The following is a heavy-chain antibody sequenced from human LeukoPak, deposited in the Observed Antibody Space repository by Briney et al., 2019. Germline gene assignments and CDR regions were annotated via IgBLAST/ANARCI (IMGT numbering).Heavy chain of an antibody. CDR3: ARGRDGYNRGYFDL. Sequence: SETLSLTCTVSGGSISSCYWSWIRQPPGKGLEWIGYIYYSGSTNYNPSLKSRVTISVDTSKNQFSLKLSSVTAADTAVYYCARGRDGYNRGYFDLWGRGTLVTVSP. J-gene: IGHJ2*01. CDR1: GGSISSCY. D-gene: IGHD5-24*01. V-gene: IGHV4-59*01. CDR2: IYYSGST.